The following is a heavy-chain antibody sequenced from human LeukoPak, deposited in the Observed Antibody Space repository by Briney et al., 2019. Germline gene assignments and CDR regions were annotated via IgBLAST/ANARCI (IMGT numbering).Heavy chain of an antibody. V-gene: IGHV1-2*02. J-gene: IGHJ6*03. D-gene: IGHD2-2*01. CDR2: INPNSGGT. CDR3: ARGTLIGSSTSPRYYYYMDV. Sequence: ASVKVSCKASGYTFTGYYMHWVRQAPGQGLEWMGWINPNSGGTNYAQKFQGRVIMTRDTSISTAYMELSRLRSDDTAVYYCARGTLIGSSTSPRYYYYMDVWGKGTTVTVSS. CDR1: GYTFTGYY.